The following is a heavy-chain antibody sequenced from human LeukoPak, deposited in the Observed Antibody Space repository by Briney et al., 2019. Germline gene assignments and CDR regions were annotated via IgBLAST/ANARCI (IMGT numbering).Heavy chain of an antibody. D-gene: IGHD4-17*01. J-gene: IGHJ6*03. CDR3: ARADLDGDYAYYYYMDV. CDR2: INHSGST. CDR1: GASISSTTYY. V-gene: IGHV4-39*07. Sequence: SETLSLTCTVSGASISSTTYYWGWIRQPPRKGLEWIGEINHSGSTNYNPSLKSRVTISVDTSKNQFSLKLSSVTAADTAVYYCARADLDGDYAYYYYMDVWGKGTTVTVSS.